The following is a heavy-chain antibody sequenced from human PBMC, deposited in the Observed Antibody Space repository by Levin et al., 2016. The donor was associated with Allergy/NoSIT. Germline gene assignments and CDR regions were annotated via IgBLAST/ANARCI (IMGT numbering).Heavy chain of an antibody. CDR1: GFTFSNYW. V-gene: IGHV3-74*01. J-gene: IGHJ3*02. D-gene: IGHD3-10*01. CDR3: AFGKRYNGFEI. CDR2: IKTDGSIT. Sequence: GESLKISCAASGFTFSNYWMHWVRQAPGKGLVWVSRIKTDGSITNYADSVGGRFTISRDNAKNTLFLQMNSLRAEDTAVYYCAFGKRYNGFEIWGQGTMVTVSS.